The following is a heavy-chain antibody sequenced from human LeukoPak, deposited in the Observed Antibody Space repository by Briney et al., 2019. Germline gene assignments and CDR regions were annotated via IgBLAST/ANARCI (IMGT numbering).Heavy chain of an antibody. J-gene: IGHJ4*02. Sequence: GGSLRLSCAASRFIFRTYGMHWVRQAPGKGLEWVALISYDGSNKNYADSVKGRFTISRDDSRNTLYLQMNSLRAEDTAVYYCARAQHRGWGFDNWGQGTLVTVSS. CDR1: RFIFRTYG. D-gene: IGHD1-26*01. V-gene: IGHV3-30*19. CDR2: ISYDGSNK. CDR3: ARAQHRGWGFDN.